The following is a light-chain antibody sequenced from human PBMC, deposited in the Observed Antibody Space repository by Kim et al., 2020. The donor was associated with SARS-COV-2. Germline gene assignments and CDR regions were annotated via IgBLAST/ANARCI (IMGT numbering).Light chain of an antibody. J-gene: IGLJ3*02. V-gene: IGLV2-11*01. CDR1: SSDVGGYNY. Sequence: GQSVTISRTGTSSDVGGYNYVSWYQQHPGKAPKLMIYDVSKRPSGVPDRFSGSKSGNTASLTISGLQAEDEADYYCCSYAGSYNWVFGGGTQLTVL. CDR2: DVS. CDR3: CSYAGSYNWV.